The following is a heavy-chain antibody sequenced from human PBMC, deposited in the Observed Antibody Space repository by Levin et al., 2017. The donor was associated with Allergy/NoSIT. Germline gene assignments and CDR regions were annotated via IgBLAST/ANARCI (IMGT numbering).Heavy chain of an antibody. CDR1: GFTISTYS. D-gene: IGHD3-22*01. CDR3: VREKSFYYDSSGEN. Sequence: GESLKISCVASGFTISTYSMNWVRQAPGKGLEWVAYISDTGSTIYYADSVRGRFTISRDNAKNSLYLQMNSLRDEDTALYYCVREKSFYYDSSGENWGQGTRVTVSS. CDR2: ISDTGSTI. J-gene: IGHJ4*02. V-gene: IGHV3-48*02.